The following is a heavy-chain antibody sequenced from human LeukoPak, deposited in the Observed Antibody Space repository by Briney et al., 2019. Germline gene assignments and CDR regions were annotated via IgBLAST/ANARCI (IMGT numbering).Heavy chain of an antibody. V-gene: IGHV3-53*01. CDR1: GLTVSSNY. CDR3: ARDGKIAARYRDY. D-gene: IGHD6-6*01. J-gene: IGHJ4*02. Sequence: GGSLRLSCAASGLTVSSNYLSWVRQAPGKGLEWVSAIYSGGNTYYADSVKGRFTISRDNSKNTLYLQMNSLRAEDTAVYYCARDGKIAARYRDYWGQGTLVTVSS. CDR2: IYSGGNT.